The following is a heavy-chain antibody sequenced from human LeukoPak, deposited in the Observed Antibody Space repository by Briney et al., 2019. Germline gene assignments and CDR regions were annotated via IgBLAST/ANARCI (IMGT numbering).Heavy chain of an antibody. CDR2: IYYIGST. Sequence: PPETPSDTRALSGGSISSYFRSWIRQPPGKGLEWIGYIYYIGSTNYNPSLKSRVTISVDTSKNQYSLKLSSAVAADTAVYYCAREKGGMCSSSWKVADNYACDMGGQGTMVTVSS. D-gene: IGHD6-13*01. CDR1: GGSISSYF. J-gene: IGHJ3*02. V-gene: IGHV4-59*01. CDR3: AREKGGMCSSSWKVADNYACDM.